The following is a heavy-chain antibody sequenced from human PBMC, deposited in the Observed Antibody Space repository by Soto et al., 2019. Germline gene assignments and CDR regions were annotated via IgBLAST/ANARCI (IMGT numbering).Heavy chain of an antibody. CDR2: ISAFNGNT. CDR3: ARAGEVVVGATGHFQH. D-gene: IGHD2-15*01. CDR1: GYTFSSYG. J-gene: IGHJ1*01. Sequence: QVQLVQSGAEVKKPGASVKGSCKASGYTFSSYGISWVRQAPGQGREWMGWISAFNGNTNYAQELQGRVTRTTDTSTSTAYMELTSLRSDDTAVYFCARAGEVVVGATGHFQHWGQGTLVTVSS. V-gene: IGHV1-18*01.